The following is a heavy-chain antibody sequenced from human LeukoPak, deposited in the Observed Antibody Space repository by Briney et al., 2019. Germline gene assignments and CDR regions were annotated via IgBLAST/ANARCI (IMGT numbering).Heavy chain of an antibody. CDR3: ARGFGPYWYYGMDV. Sequence: ASVKVSCKASGYTFTSYGISWVRQAPGQGLEWMGWTSAYNGNTNYAQKLQGRVTMTTDTSTSTAYMELRSLRSDDTAVYYCARGFGPYWYYGMDVWGQGTTVTVSS. V-gene: IGHV1-18*01. CDR1: GYTFTSYG. J-gene: IGHJ6*02. CDR2: TSAYNGNT. D-gene: IGHD2-8*02.